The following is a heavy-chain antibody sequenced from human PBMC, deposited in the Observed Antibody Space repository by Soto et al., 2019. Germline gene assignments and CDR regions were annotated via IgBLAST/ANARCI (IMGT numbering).Heavy chain of an antibody. Sequence: QVQLQQWGAGLLKPSETLSLTCAVYGGSFSGYYWSWIRQPPGKGLEWIGEINHSGSTNYNPSLKSRVTKSVDTSKNQFSLKLSSVTAADTAVYYCAREKGLGAAANLNWFDPWGQGTLVTVSS. CDR2: INHSGST. J-gene: IGHJ5*02. CDR3: AREKGLGAAANLNWFDP. V-gene: IGHV4-34*01. D-gene: IGHD6-13*01. CDR1: GGSFSGYY.